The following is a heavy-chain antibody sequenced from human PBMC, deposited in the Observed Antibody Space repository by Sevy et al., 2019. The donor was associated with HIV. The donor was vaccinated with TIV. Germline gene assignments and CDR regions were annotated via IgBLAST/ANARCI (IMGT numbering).Heavy chain of an antibody. J-gene: IGHJ5*02. CDR1: GGSISSYY. CDR2: IYTSGST. D-gene: IGHD2-15*01. V-gene: IGHV4-4*07. Sequence: SETLYLTCTVSGGSISSYYWSWIRHPAGKGLEWIGRIYTSGSTNYNPSLKSRVTMSVDTSKNQFSLKLSSVTAADTAVYYCARDIVVVVAATDYNWFDPWGQGTLVTVSS. CDR3: ARDIVVVVAATDYNWFDP.